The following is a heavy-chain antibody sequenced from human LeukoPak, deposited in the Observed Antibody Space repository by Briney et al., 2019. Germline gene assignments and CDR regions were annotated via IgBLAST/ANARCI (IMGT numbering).Heavy chain of an antibody. CDR1: GFTFSSYG. D-gene: IGHD3-3*01. J-gene: IGHJ3*02. Sequence: GGSLRLSCAASGFTFSSYGMHWVRQAPGKGLEWVAFIRYDGSNKYYADSVKGRFAISRDNSKNTLYLQMNSLRAEDTAVYYCAKDLYLRGYDFWSGYSPEAFDIWGQGTMVTVSS. CDR2: IRYDGSNK. CDR3: AKDLYLRGYDFWSGYSPEAFDI. V-gene: IGHV3-30*02.